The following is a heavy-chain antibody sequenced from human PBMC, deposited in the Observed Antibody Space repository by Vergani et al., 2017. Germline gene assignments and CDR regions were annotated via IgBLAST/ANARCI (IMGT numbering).Heavy chain of an antibody. J-gene: IGHJ6*02. CDR3: ARVGSTTTVVTPGGNYYYYGMDV. CDR2: MDYSGST. D-gene: IGHD4-23*01. Sequence: QVQLQESGPGLVKPSETLSLTCTVSGDSVISTDYHWGWIRQPPGKGLEWIGSMDYSGSTSYNPSLESRISISFETPKNQFSLRLTSVTAADTAVYYCARVGSTTTVVTPGGNYYYYGMDVWGQGTTVTVSS. CDR1: GDSVISTDYH. V-gene: IGHV4-39*01.